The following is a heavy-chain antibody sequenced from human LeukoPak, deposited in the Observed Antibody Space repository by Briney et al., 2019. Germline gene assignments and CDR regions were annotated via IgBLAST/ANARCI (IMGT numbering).Heavy chain of an antibody. V-gene: IGHV3-43*02. CDR2: ISGDGGAT. CDR3: AKGNNSFSFNFDY. CDR1: GFTFRDFS. D-gene: IGHD1-14*01. J-gene: IGHJ4*02. Sequence: GGSLRLSCAASGFTFRDFSMHWVRQVPGKGLEWVSLISGDGGATHYADSVKGRFTISRDNSKNSVYLQMSSLRVEDTAFYYCAKGNNSFSFNFDYCGQGTLVTVSS.